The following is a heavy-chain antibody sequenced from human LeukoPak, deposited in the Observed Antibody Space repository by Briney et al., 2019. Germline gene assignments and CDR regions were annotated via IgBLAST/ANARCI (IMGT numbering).Heavy chain of an antibody. CDR1: GGTFSSYA. Sequence: SVEVSCKASGGTFSSYAISWVRQAPGQGLEWMGGIIPIFGTANYAQKFQGRVTITADKSTSTAYMELSSLRSEDTAVYYCAGQWLRLGPIDYWGQGTLVSVSS. J-gene: IGHJ4*02. CDR3: AGQWLRLGPIDY. CDR2: IIPIFGTA. D-gene: IGHD5-12*01. V-gene: IGHV1-69*06.